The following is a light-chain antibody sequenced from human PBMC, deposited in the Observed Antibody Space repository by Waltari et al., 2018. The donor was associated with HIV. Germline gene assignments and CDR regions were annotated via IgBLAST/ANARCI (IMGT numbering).Light chain of an antibody. V-gene: IGKV2-28*01. J-gene: IGKJ1*01. CDR3: MQALQTPRT. CDR2: LGS. Sequence: DIVMTQSPLSLPVTTGEAASISCRSSQSLVHSNGYSYLDWYLQKQGQSPQLLIYLGSNRASGVPDRFSGSGSGTDFTLKISRVEAEDVGVYYCMQALQTPRTFGQGAKVEIK. CDR1: QSLVHSNGYSY.